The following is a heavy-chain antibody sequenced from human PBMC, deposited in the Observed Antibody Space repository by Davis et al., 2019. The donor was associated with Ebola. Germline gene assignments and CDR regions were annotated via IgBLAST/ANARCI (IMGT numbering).Heavy chain of an antibody. D-gene: IGHD2-15*01. CDR3: AIPDCSGANCYSVYIKN. V-gene: IGHV3-23*01. Sequence: PGGSLRLSCAASGFTFSRYAMSWVRQAPGKGLEWVSAISGSGGSTYYADSVKGRFTISRDNSNNLLYLQMNSLRAEDTAVYYCAIPDCSGANCYSVYIKNWGQGTLVTVSS. J-gene: IGHJ4*02. CDR2: ISGSGGST. CDR1: GFTFSRYA.